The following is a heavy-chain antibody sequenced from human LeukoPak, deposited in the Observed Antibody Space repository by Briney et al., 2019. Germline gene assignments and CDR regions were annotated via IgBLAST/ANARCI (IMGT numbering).Heavy chain of an antibody. CDR3: ARMGSYRSSWYYFDY. CDR2: ISGSGGST. Sequence: PGGSLRLSCAASGFTFSSYAMSWVRQAPGKGLEWVSAISGSGGSTYYADSVKGRFTISRDNSKNTLYLQMNSLRAEDTAVYYCARMGSYRSSWYYFDYWGQGTLVTVSS. V-gene: IGHV3-23*01. CDR1: GFTFSSYA. J-gene: IGHJ4*02. D-gene: IGHD6-13*01.